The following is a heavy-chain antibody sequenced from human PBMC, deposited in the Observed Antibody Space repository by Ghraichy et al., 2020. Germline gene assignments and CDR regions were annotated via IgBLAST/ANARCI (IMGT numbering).Heavy chain of an antibody. CDR1: GFTFSRYA. Sequence: GGSLRLSCAASGFTFSRYAMSWVRQAPGKGLEWVSGISGSGGSTYYADSVKGRFTISRDNSKNTLSLQMNSLRAEDTAVYYCAKGLTDYYFDYWGKGTLVTVS. CDR3: AKGLTDYYFDY. J-gene: IGHJ4*02. CDR2: ISGSGGST. D-gene: IGHD7-27*01. V-gene: IGHV3-23*01.